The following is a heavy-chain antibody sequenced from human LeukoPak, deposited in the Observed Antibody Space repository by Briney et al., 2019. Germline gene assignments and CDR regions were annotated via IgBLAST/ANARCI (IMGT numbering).Heavy chain of an antibody. J-gene: IGHJ4*02. CDR1: GGSISSYY. CDR3: ARAKRAVAGTFDY. D-gene: IGHD6-19*01. CDR2: IYYSGST. V-gene: IGHV4-59*01. Sequence: PSETLSLTCTFSGGSISSYYWSWIRQPPGKGLEWIGYIYYSGSTNYNPSLKSRGTISVETSKNQFSLKLSSVTAADTAVYYCARAKRAVAGTFDYWGQGTLVTVSS.